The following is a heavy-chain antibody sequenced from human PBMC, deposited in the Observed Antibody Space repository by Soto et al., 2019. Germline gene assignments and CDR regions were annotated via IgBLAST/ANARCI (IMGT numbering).Heavy chain of an antibody. CDR2: IDPSDSYT. Sequence: PGESLKISCKGSGFSFTTYWIAWVRQMPGKGLEWMGRIDPSDSYTNYSPSFQGHVTISADKSISTAYLQWSSLKASDTAMYYCAIYCSGGSCYRGSYFDYWGKGTLVTVSS. J-gene: IGHJ4*02. V-gene: IGHV5-10-1*01. CDR1: GFSFTTYW. CDR3: AIYCSGGSCYRGSYFDY. D-gene: IGHD2-15*01.